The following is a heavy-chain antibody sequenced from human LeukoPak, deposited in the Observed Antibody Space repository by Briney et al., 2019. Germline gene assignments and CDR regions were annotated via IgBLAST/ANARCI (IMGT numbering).Heavy chain of an antibody. J-gene: IGHJ4*02. CDR2: IIPIFGTA. CDR1: GGTFSSYA. CDR3: ARGRWPATTASYYLDF. Sequence: SVTVSCTASGGTFSSYAISWVRQAPGQGLEWMGGIIPIFGTANYAQRFQGRVTITRDTSASTAYMELSSLTSEDTAVYYCARGRWPATTASYYLDFWGQGTLVTVSS. D-gene: IGHD5-24*01. V-gene: IGHV1-69*05.